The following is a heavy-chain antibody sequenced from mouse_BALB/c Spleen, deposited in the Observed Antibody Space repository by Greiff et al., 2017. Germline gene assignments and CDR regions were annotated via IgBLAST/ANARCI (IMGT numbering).Heavy chain of an antibody. J-gene: IGHJ4*01. CDR2: IWAGGST. D-gene: IGHD2-1*01. Sequence: VQLQQSGPGLVAPSQSLSITCTVSGFSLTSYGVHWVRQPPGKGLEWLGVIWAGGSTNYNSALMSRLSISKDNSKSQVFLKMNSLQTDDTAMYYCARDGDGNLYAMDYWGQGTSVTVSS. V-gene: IGHV2-9*02. CDR1: GFSLTSYG. CDR3: ARDGDGNLYAMDY.